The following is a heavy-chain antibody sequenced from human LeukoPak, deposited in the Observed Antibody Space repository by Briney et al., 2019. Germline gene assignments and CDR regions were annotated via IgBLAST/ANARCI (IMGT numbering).Heavy chain of an antibody. J-gene: IGHJ6*03. V-gene: IGHV4-4*07. CDR2: IYTSGST. CDR3: ARDHGDYERYYYYYMDV. Sequence: SETLSLTCNVSGGSISSYYWSWIRQPAGKGLEWIGRIYTSGSTNYNPSLKSRVTMSVDTSKNQFSLKLSSVTAADTAVYYCARDHGDYERYYYYYMDVWGKGTTVTISS. D-gene: IGHD4-17*01. CDR1: GGSISSYY.